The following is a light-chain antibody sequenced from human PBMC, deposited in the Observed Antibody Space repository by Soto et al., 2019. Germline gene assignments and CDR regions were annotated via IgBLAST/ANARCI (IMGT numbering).Light chain of an antibody. CDR3: QQYGGSPET. J-gene: IGKJ1*01. CDR2: DTS. Sequence: EFELTQSPGTLSLSPGERATLSCRASQSLANSFIAWYQQKPGQAPRLLIYDTSSRASGIPDRFSGSGSGTDFTLTISRLEPEDFAVYYCQQYGGSPETFDQGTKVDIK. CDR1: QSLANSF. V-gene: IGKV3-20*01.